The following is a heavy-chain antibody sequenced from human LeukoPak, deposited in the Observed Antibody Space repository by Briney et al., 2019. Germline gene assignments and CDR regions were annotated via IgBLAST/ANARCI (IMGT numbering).Heavy chain of an antibody. V-gene: IGHV3-30*18. CDR3: AKARGRYDSSGSYYDY. CDR1: GFTFSSYG. J-gene: IGHJ4*02. D-gene: IGHD3-22*01. Sequence: PGRSLRLSCAASGFTFSSYGMHWVRQAPGKGLEWVAVISYDGSNKHYADSVKGRFTISRDNSKNTLYLQMNSLRAEDTAVYYCAKARGRYDSSGSYYDYWGQGTLVTVSS. CDR2: ISYDGSNK.